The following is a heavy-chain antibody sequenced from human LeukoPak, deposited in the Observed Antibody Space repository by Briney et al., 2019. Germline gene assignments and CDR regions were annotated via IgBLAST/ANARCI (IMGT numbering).Heavy chain of an antibody. CDR2: INHSGST. D-gene: IGHD3-16*01. J-gene: IGHJ5*02. CDR1: GGSFSGYY. V-gene: IGHV4-34*01. Sequence: SETLSLTCAVFGGSFSGYYWSWIRQPPGKGLEWIGEINHSGSTNYNPSLKSRVTISVDTSKNQFSLKLSSVTAADTAVYYCARRVPNGPGGSNWFDPWGQGTLVTVSS. CDR3: ARRVPNGPGGSNWFDP.